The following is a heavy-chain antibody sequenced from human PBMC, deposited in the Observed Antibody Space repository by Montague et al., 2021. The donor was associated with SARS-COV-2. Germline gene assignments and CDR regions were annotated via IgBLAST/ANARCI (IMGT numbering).Heavy chain of an antibody. V-gene: IGHV3-43*01. CDR2: IGTAGKLT. CDR3: ANDIPADRGFDY. J-gene: IGHJ4*02. CDR1: GFTFGDFT. Sequence: SLRLSCAASGFTFGDFTMHWVRQPPGKGLEWVSLIGTAGKLTHYADSVKGRFTITRDNSKNSLYLQMNSLRGEDSALYYCANDIPADRGFDYWGQGTLVTVSS. D-gene: IGHD3-10*01.